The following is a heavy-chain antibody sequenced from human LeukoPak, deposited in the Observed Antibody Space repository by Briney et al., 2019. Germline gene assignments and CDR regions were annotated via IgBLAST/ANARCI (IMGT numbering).Heavy chain of an antibody. D-gene: IGHD1-14*01. Sequence: PGGSLRLSCAASGFTFSNYWMSWVRQAPGKGLEWVANIDQDGSEKHFVDSVKGRFTISRDNAKNSVFLEMNSLRAEDTAVYYCARGTNEYPGSDYWGQGTLVTVSS. V-gene: IGHV3-7*01. CDR2: IDQDGSEK. CDR1: GFTFSNYW. J-gene: IGHJ4*02. CDR3: ARGTNEYPGSDY.